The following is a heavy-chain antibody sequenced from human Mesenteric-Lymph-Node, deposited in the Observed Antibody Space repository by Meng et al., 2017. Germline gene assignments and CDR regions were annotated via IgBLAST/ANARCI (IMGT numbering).Heavy chain of an antibody. V-gene: IGHV1-46*01. CDR2: INPSGGST. Sequence: QVQLVQSGPEGKKPGASVKVCCEASGYMFTSYAVHWVRQAPGQRLEWMGIINPSGGSTSYAQKFQGRVTMTRDTSTSTVYMELSSLRSEDTAVYYCARDILASDWFDPWGQGTLVTVSS. J-gene: IGHJ5*02. CDR3: ARDILASDWFDP. CDR1: GYMFTSYA. D-gene: IGHD2-21*01.